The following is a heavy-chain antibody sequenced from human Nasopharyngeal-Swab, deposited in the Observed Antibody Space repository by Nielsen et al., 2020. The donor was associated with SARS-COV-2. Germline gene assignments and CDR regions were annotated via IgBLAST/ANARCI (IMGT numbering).Heavy chain of an antibody. J-gene: IGHJ3*02. CDR2: ISYDGSNK. Sequence: GESLKISCAASGFTFSSYGMHWVRQAPGKGLEWVAVISYDGSNKYYADSEKGRFTISRDNSKNTLYLQMNSLRAEDTAVYYCANLIFGDAFDIWGQGTMVTVSS. D-gene: IGHD3-3*01. V-gene: IGHV3-30*18. CDR3: ANLIFGDAFDI. CDR1: GFTFSSYG.